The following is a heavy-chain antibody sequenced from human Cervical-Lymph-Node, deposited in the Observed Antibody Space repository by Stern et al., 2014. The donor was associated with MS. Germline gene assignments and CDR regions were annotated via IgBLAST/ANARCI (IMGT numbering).Heavy chain of an antibody. CDR1: GYTFTSYA. Sequence: MQLLESGAEVKKPGASVKVSCKASGYTFTSYAMHWVRQAPGQRLEWMGWINAGNGNTKYSQKFQGRVTITRDTSASTAYMELSSLRSEDTAVYYCARVRTIAAAGYDYWGQGTLVTVSS. CDR3: ARVRTIAAAGYDY. CDR2: INAGNGNT. D-gene: IGHD6-13*01. V-gene: IGHV1-3*01. J-gene: IGHJ4*02.